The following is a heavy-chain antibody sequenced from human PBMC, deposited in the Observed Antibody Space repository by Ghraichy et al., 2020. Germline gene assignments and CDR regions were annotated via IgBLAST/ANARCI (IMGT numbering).Heavy chain of an antibody. Sequence: ASVKVSCKASGYTFTNYAFSWVRQAPGQGLEWMGWISAYDGDINYAQKFQGRVNMTTHRFTSTAYMELRSLTSDDTAMYYCARARRVEATTPGYFDYWGQGTLVTVSS. J-gene: IGHJ4*02. V-gene: IGHV1-18*01. CDR2: ISAYDGDI. CDR1: GYTFTNYA. CDR3: ARARRVEATTPGYFDY. D-gene: IGHD1-26*01.